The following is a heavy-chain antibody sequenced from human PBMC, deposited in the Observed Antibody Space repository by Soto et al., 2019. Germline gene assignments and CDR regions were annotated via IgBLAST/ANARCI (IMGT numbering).Heavy chain of an antibody. J-gene: IGHJ6*02. V-gene: IGHV3-74*01. Sequence: GGFLRLSCAASGFTFSSYWMHWVRQAPGKGLVWVSRINSDWSSTSYADSVKGRFTISSDNAKNTLYLQMNSMRAEDTAVYYCARMSITGANYGMDVWGQGTTVTVSS. CDR1: GFTFSSYW. CDR2: INSDWSST. CDR3: ARMSITGANYGMDV. D-gene: IGHD1-20*01.